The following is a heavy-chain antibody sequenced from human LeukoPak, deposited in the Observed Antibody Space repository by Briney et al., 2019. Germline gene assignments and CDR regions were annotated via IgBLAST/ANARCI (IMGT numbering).Heavy chain of an antibody. CDR1: GGSLSYHC. D-gene: IGHD3-10*01. Sequence: SETLSLACFLSGGSLSYHCTSWVRQPPGKGLEWIGYLYYSGSANYNPSLKSRVTISLDTSKNQFSLMLSSVTAADTAVYYCARIRRYGSASYSPYVDYWGQGTLVTVSS. J-gene: IGHJ4*02. CDR2: LYYSGSA. CDR3: ARIRRYGSASYSPYVDY. V-gene: IGHV4-59*11.